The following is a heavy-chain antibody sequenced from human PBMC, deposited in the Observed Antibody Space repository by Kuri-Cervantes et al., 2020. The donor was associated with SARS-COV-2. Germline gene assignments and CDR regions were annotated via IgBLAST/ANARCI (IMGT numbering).Heavy chain of an antibody. Sequence: GGSLRLSCAASGFTFSSYWMSWVRQAPGKGLEWVANIKQDGSEKYYVDSVKGRFTISRDNSKNTLYLQMNSLRAEDTAVYYCALRYCDSTSCRDQGYFQHWGQGTLVTGSS. CDR2: IKQDGSEK. CDR3: ALRYCDSTSCRDQGYFQH. J-gene: IGHJ1*01. CDR1: GFTFSSYW. D-gene: IGHD2-2*01. V-gene: IGHV3-7*03.